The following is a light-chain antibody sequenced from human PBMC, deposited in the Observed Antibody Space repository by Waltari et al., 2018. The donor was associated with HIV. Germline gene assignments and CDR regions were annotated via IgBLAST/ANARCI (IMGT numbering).Light chain of an antibody. J-gene: IGKJ1*01. CDR1: QSVSNY. CDR2: SAS. V-gene: IGKV1-39*01. Sequence: DIQMTKSPSSLSASVRDRVTITCRASQSVSNYLNWYQQKPGKAPKLLIYSASSLQSGVPSRFNGSGSGTHFTLTINDLQPEDFTTYYCQQSYRIPRTFGQGTQVEVK. CDR3: QQSYRIPRT.